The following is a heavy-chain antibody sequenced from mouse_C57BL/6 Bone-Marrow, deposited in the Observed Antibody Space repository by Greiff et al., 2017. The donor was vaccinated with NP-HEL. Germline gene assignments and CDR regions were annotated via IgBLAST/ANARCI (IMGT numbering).Heavy chain of an antibody. D-gene: IGHD2-4*01. CDR1: GYTFTSYW. CDR2: IYPGNSDT. Sequence: VHVKQSGTVLARPGASVKMSCKTSGYTFTSYWMHWVKQRPGQGLEWIGAIYPGNSDTSYNQKFKGKAKLTAVTSASTAYMELSSLTNEDSAVYYCTRPLYDYDGAWFAYWGQGTLVTVSA. CDR3: TRPLYDYDGAWFAY. J-gene: IGHJ3*01. V-gene: IGHV1-5*01.